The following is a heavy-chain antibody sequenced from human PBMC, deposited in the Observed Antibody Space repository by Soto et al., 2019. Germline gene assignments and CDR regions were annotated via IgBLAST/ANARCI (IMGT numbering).Heavy chain of an antibody. Sequence: SETLSLTCTVSGGSISNYYWSWIRQPPGKGLEWNGDTHYTGITNYNPSLKRRISMSVDTTKNQYSLKLSSVAAADTAVYYCARLVVESLSFGELVPHVDYWGHGTLVAVSS. V-gene: IGHV4-59*08. CDR2: THYTGIT. D-gene: IGHD3-10*01. CDR3: ARLVVESLSFGELVPHVDY. J-gene: IGHJ4*01. CDR1: GGSISNYY.